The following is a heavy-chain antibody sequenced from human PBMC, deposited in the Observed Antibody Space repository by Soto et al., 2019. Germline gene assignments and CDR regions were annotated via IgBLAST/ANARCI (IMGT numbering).Heavy chain of an antibody. CDR1: GFTFTNYG. V-gene: IGHV3-33*01. CDR2: IWYDGSNK. Sequence: GGSLRLSCAASGFTFTNYGMHWVRQAPGKGLEWVAVIWYDGSNKYYADSVKGRFTISKDNSQNTLYLQMNNLRAEDTAMYYCTRDPYGGSRYYFDSWAREPWSPSPQ. CDR3: TRDPYGGSRYYFDS. D-gene: IGHD1-26*01. J-gene: IGHJ4*02.